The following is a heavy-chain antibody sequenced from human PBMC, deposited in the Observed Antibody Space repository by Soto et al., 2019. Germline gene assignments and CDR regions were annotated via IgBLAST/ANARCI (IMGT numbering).Heavy chain of an antibody. Sequence: PSETLSLTCTVSGGSISSYYWSWIRQPPGKGLEWIGYIYYSGSTNYNPSLKSRVTISVDTSKNQFSLKLSSVTAADTAVYYCARHQHKCNYVGWLDPWGQGTLVTVSS. J-gene: IGHJ5*02. D-gene: IGHD1-7*01. CDR3: ARHQHKCNYVGWLDP. CDR2: IYYSGST. V-gene: IGHV4-59*01. CDR1: GGSISSYY.